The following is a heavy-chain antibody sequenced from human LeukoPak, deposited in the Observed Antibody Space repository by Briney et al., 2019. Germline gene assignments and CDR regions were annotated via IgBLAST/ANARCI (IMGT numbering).Heavy chain of an antibody. CDR3: ARGVTVTTDF. CDR2: LSSSAGST. CDR1: GFFFSNYD. J-gene: IGHJ4*02. Sequence: PGGSLRLSCAASGFFFSNYDMNWVRQAPGKGLEWVSGLSSSAGSTFYADSVKGRFTISRDNSKNTVYLQMNSLRGEDTAIYYCARGVTVTTDFWGQGTLVTVSS. V-gene: IGHV3-23*01. D-gene: IGHD4-17*01.